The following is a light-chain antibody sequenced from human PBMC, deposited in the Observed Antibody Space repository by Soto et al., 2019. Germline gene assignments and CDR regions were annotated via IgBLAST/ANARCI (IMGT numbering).Light chain of an antibody. Sequence: EIVMTQSPATLSVSPGKRATLSCRASQSVSSSYLAWYQQKTGQAPRLLIYGASSRATGIPDRFSGSGSGTDFTLTISRLETEDFAVYYCQQYGSSPRTFGQGTKVDIK. J-gene: IGKJ1*01. V-gene: IGKV3-20*01. CDR3: QQYGSSPRT. CDR2: GAS. CDR1: QSVSSSY.